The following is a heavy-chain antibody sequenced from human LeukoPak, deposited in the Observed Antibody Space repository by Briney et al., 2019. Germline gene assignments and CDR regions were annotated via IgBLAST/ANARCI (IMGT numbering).Heavy chain of an antibody. Sequence: PGGSLRLSCAASGFTFSSYGMHWVRQAPGKGLEWVAVISYDGSNKYYADSVKGRFTISRDNSKNTLYLQMNSLRAEDTAVYYCAKDGGDIVVVVAAINYYGMDVWGQGTTVTVSS. CDR3: AKDGGDIVVVVAAINYYGMDV. D-gene: IGHD2-15*01. J-gene: IGHJ6*02. CDR2: ISYDGSNK. V-gene: IGHV3-30*18. CDR1: GFTFSSYG.